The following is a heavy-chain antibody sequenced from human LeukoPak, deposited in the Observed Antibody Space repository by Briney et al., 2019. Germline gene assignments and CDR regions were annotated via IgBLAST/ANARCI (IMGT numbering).Heavy chain of an antibody. CDR1: GFTFNIYS. V-gene: IGHV3-48*01. CDR3: ARSLVVGATYPYH. CDR2: ISSSSETI. D-gene: IGHD1-26*01. J-gene: IGHJ5*02. Sequence: PGGSLRLSCAASGFTFNIYSMNWVRQAPGKGLEWVSYISSSSETIYYADSVKGRFTISRDNAKNSLYLQLNSLRAEDTAVYYCARSLVVGATYPYHWGQGTLVTVSS.